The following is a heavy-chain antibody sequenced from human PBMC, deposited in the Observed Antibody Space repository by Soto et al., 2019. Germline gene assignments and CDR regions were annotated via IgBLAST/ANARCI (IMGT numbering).Heavy chain of an antibody. J-gene: IGHJ6*03. D-gene: IGHD3-16*01. V-gene: IGHV4-34*01. CDR3: ARGGNSLPLLGYYYMDV. CDR1: GVSFSGYY. CDR2: INHSGST. Sequence: SETLSLTCAVYGVSFSGYYWIWIRQPPGKGLEWIGEINHSGSTNYNPSLKSRVTISVDTSKNQFSLKLSSVTAADTAVYYCARGGNSLPLLGYYYMDVWGKGTTVTVSS.